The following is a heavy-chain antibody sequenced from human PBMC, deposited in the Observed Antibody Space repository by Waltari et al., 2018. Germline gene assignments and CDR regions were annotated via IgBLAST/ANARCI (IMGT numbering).Heavy chain of an antibody. J-gene: IGHJ3*01. V-gene: IGHV4-39*01. CDR3: ATYIGASIGTAAFDV. D-gene: IGHD5-12*01. CDR2: MSYSGAT. Sequence: QLQLQESGPGLVKPSETLSLPCSVSGVSITSNRPSWGWIRQPPGQGPEWLATMSYSGATYISPSLKSRVTISRDTSNNQLSLTLRSVTAADTAVYYCATYIGASIGTAAFDVWGQGTMVNVSS. CDR1: GVSITSNRPS.